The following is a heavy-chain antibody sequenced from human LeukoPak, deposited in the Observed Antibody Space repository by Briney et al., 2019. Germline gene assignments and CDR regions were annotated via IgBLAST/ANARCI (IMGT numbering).Heavy chain of an antibody. CDR2: ISSSSSYI. Sequence: KSGGSLRLSCAASGFTFSSYSMNWVRQAPGKGLEWVSSISSSSSYIYYADSVKGRFTISRDSAKNSLYLQMNSLRAEDTAVYYCARDRGGQLWTYNWFDPWGQGTLVTVSS. V-gene: IGHV3-21*01. J-gene: IGHJ5*02. CDR3: ARDRGGQLWTYNWFDP. D-gene: IGHD5-18*01. CDR1: GFTFSSYS.